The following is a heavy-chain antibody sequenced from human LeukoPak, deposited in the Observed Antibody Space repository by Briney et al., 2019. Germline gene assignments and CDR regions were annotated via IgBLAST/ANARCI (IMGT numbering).Heavy chain of an antibody. CDR3: ARQGYADFSSRPFDY. CDR2: IYYSGSN. J-gene: IGHJ4*02. CDR1: GGSISSSAYH. Sequence: SETLSLTCTVSGGSISSSAYHWGWIRQPPGKGLEWIGSIYYSGSNYYNPSLKSRVTISVYTSKNQFSLKLNSVTAADTAVYYCARQGYADFSSRPFDYWGQGTLVTVSS. V-gene: IGHV4-39*01. D-gene: IGHD4-17*01.